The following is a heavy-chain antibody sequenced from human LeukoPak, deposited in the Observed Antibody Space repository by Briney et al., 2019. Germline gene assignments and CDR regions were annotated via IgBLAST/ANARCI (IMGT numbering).Heavy chain of an antibody. CDR3: AKPSRTYYYDSSGH. J-gene: IGHJ4*02. D-gene: IGHD3-22*01. Sequence: GGSLRLSCAASGFTFLSYSMNWVRQAPGKGLEWVSSISSTSSSYIYYADSVKGRFTISRDNSKNTLYLQMNSLRAEDTAVYYCAKPSRTYYYDSSGHWGQGTLVTVSS. CDR1: GFTFLSYS. V-gene: IGHV3-21*04. CDR2: ISSTSSSYI.